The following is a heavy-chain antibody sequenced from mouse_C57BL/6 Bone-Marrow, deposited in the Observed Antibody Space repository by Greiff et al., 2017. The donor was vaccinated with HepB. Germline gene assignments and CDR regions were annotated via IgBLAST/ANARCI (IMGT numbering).Heavy chain of an antibody. Sequence: QVQLQQPGAELVKPGASVKMSCKASGYTFTSYWITWVKQRPGQGLEWIGDIYPGSGSTNYNEKFKSKATLTVDTSSSTAYMQLSSLTSEDSAVYYCARMDSNYLYFDVWGTGTTVTVSS. CDR1: GYTFTSYW. J-gene: IGHJ1*03. V-gene: IGHV1-55*01. CDR3: ARMDSNYLYFDV. CDR2: IYPGSGST. D-gene: IGHD2-5*01.